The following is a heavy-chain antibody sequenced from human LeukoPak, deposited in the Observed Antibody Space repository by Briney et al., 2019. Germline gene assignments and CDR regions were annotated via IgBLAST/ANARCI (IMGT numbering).Heavy chain of an antibody. CDR1: GFTLRTNG. J-gene: IGHJ5*02. V-gene: IGHV3-23*01. CDR2: IDGGGDST. CDR3: AKLTEVRGVITP. D-gene: IGHD3-10*01. Sequence: GGSLRLSCAASGFTLRTNGMSWVRQAAGKGLEWVSTIDGGGDSTYYADSVKGRFTISRDSSKNTLYLQMNGLRGEDTAVYYCAKLTEVRGVITPWGQGTLVTISS.